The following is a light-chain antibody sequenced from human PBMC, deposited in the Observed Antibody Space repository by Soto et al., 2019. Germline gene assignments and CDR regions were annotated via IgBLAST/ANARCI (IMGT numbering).Light chain of an antibody. V-gene: IGKV3-15*01. CDR1: QSVPSD. Sequence: EIVLTQSPGTLSLSPGERATLSCRASQSVPSDWLAWYRHKPGQAPRLLIYGASTRATGIPARFSGSGSGTEFTLTISSLQSEDFAVYYCQQYNNWPLWTFGQGTKVDIK. CDR2: GAS. CDR3: QQYNNWPLWT. J-gene: IGKJ1*01.